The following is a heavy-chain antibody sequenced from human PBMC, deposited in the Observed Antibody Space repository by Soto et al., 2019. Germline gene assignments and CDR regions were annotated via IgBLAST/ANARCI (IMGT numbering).Heavy chain of an antibody. Sequence: QVQLVESGGGVVQPGKSLRLSCAASGFTFSNYGMHWVRQAPGKGLEWVAVTSYDGSNIYYADSVKGRFTISRDNSKNTLYLQMNSLRAEDTAVYYCAKPPVEYSASYSFDIWGQGTMVTVSS. J-gene: IGHJ3*02. CDR3: AKPPVEYSASYSFDI. CDR2: TSYDGSNI. D-gene: IGHD2-21*01. V-gene: IGHV3-30*18. CDR1: GFTFSNYG.